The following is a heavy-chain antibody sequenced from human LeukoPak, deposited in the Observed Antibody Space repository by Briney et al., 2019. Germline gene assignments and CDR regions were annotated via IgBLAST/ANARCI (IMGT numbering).Heavy chain of an antibody. CDR1: GFTLSNYR. J-gene: IGHJ4*02. CDR3: EKGYSSSYRIDY. V-gene: IGHV3-74*03. D-gene: IGHD6-6*01. Sequence: PGGPLRLSCAASGFTLSNYRVHGAPQAPGKGRVWVPGIITDGSSTTYANYVKGRFTRVTDTAKTSMYLQIISLSAVDTAVYYWEKGYSSSYRIDYWGQGTLVTVSS. CDR2: IITDGSST.